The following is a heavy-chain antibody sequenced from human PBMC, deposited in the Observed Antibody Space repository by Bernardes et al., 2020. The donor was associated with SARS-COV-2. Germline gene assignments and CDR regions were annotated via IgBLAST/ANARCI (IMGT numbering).Heavy chain of an antibody. D-gene: IGHD1-26*01. J-gene: IGHJ1*01. CDR3: ATSFSISGSYND. Sequence: GGSLRLSCAASGFTVSGYAMNWVRQAPGKGLEWVSSISGIGLDTYYAHSVEGRFTIFRDNSRNTVYLEMRSLRAEDTAKYYCATSFSISGSYNDWGQGTLVTVSS. V-gene: IGHV3-23*01. CDR1: GFTVSGYA. CDR2: ISGIGLDT.